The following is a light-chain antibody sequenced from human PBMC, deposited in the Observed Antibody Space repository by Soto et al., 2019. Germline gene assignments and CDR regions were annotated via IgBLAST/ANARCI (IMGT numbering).Light chain of an antibody. CDR2: GAS. CDR3: QQYGSSGT. CDR1: QSVINNY. Sequence: EIVLTQSPGTLSLSPGERANLSCRASQSVINNYLAWYQQKPGQAPRLLIYGASNRATGIPDRFSGSGSGTEFTLTIIRLEPEDFSVYYCQQYGSSGTFGQGTKVEIK. V-gene: IGKV3-20*01. J-gene: IGKJ1*01.